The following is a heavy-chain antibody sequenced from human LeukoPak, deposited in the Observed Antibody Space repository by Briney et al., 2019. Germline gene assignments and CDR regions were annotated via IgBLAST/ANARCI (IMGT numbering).Heavy chain of an antibody. J-gene: IGHJ4*02. CDR1: GGSISSYY. Sequence: VKPSETLSLTCTVSGGSISSYYWSWIRQPPGKGLEWIGYIYYSGSTNYNPSLKSRVTISVDTSKNQFSPKLSSVTAADTAVYYCARGNIAVAAVDYWGQGTLVTVSS. V-gene: IGHV4-59*01. D-gene: IGHD6-19*01. CDR3: ARGNIAVAAVDY. CDR2: IYYSGST.